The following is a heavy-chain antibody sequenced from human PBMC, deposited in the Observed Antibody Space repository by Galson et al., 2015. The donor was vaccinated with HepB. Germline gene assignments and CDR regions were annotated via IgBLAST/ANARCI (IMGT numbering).Heavy chain of an antibody. D-gene: IGHD6-13*01. Sequence: SLRLSCAASGFTFSSYAMHWVRQAPGKGLEWVAVISYDGSNKYYADSVKGRFTISRDNSKNTLYLQMNSLRAEDTAVYYCASGGPTWYSSSWYYFDYWGQGTLVTVSS. CDR3: ASGGPTWYSSSWYYFDY. J-gene: IGHJ4*02. V-gene: IGHV3-30-3*01. CDR2: ISYDGSNK. CDR1: GFTFSSYA.